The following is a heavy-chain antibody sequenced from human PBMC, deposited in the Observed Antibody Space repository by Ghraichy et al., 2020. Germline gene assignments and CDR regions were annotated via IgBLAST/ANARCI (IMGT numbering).Heavy chain of an antibody. J-gene: IGHJ4*02. CDR1: GFTFSSYA. Sequence: GESLNISCAASGFTFSSYAMSWVRQAPGKGLEWVSAISGSGGSTYYADSVKGRFTISRDNSKNTLYLQMNSLRAEDTAVYYCAKVGGSGGYSSSPVDYWGQRTLVTVSS. CDR3: AKVGGSGGYSSSPVDY. V-gene: IGHV3-23*01. CDR2: ISGSGGST. D-gene: IGHD6-13*01.